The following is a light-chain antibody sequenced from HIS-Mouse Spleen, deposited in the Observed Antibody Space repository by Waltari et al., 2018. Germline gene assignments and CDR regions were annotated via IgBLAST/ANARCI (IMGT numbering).Light chain of an antibody. CDR1: SSNIGSNT. V-gene: IGLV1-44*01. J-gene: IGLJ1*01. CDR3: AAWDDSLNGYV. Sequence: QSVLTQPPSASGTPGQRVTIPCSGSSSNIGSNTVNWYQQLPGPAPKLLISSNNQRPSGVPDRFSGSKSGTSASLAISGLQSEDEADYYCAAWDDSLNGYVFGTGTKVTVL. CDR2: SNN.